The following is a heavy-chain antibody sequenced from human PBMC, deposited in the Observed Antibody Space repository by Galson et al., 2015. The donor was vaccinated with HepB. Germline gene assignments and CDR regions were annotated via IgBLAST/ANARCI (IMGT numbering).Heavy chain of an antibody. CDR3: ARKILRFLELLELTWFDP. V-gene: IGHV3-7*01. J-gene: IGHJ5*02. Sequence: SLRLSCAASGFMFSNYWMTWVRQAPGKGLEWVASIREDGSDEYYVDSVKGRFSVSRDNVNNSVFLQMNSLRAEDTGVYYCARKILRFLELLELTWFDPWGQGTLVSVSS. CDR1: GFMFSNYW. D-gene: IGHD3-3*01. CDR2: IREDGSDE.